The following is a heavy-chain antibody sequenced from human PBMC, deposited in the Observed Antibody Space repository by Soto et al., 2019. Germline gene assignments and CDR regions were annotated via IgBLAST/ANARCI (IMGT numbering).Heavy chain of an antibody. D-gene: IGHD3-3*01. CDR1: GGSISSYY. CDR3: ARDFTIFGVAPNWFDP. Sequence: SETLSLTCTVSGGSISSYYWSWIRQPPGKGLEWIGYIYYSGSTNYNPSLKSRVTISVDTSKNQFSLKLSSVTAADTAVYYCARDFTIFGVAPNWFDPWGQGTLVTVSS. CDR2: IYYSGST. J-gene: IGHJ5*02. V-gene: IGHV4-59*01.